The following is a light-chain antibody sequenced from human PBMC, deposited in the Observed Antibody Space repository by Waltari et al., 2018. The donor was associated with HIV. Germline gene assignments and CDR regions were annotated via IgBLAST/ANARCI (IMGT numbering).Light chain of an antibody. CDR3: AACDDSLSGPV. Sequence: QSVLTHSPSASGTPGPRVTISTSGSSSNIGSNYVYWYQQHPGTAPKLVIYRNNQRPSGVPDRFSGSKSGTSASLAISGLRSEDEADYYCAACDDSLSGPVFGGGTKLTVL. CDR1: SSNIGSNY. CDR2: RNN. J-gene: IGLJ3*02. V-gene: IGLV1-47*01.